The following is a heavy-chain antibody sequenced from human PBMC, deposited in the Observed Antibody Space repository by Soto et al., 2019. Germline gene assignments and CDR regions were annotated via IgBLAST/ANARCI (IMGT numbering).Heavy chain of an antibody. CDR3: ARWSGYADA. Sequence: GGSLRLSCVASGFSFSTYSMAWVRQAAGKGPQWVSGLSGGGANTFYIDSVRGRFTISVDNSKNTVYLQMDSLRADDTAVYYCARWSGYADAWGQGTRVTVSS. V-gene: IGHV3-23*01. D-gene: IGHD4-17*01. CDR1: GFSFSTYS. J-gene: IGHJ4*02. CDR2: LSGGGANT.